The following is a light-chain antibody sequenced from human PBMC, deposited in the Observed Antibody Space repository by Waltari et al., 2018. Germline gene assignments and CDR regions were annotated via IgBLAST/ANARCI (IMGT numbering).Light chain of an antibody. CDR3: QQYASWPLT. Sequence: EIVMTQSPATLSVSPGERATLSCRASQSVRSSYLAWYQQKPGQAPRLLIYGASSRATGVPDRFSGSGSGTDFTLTISRLEPEDLAVYYCQQYASWPLTFGGGTKV. J-gene: IGKJ4*01. CDR1: QSVRSSY. V-gene: IGKV3-20*01. CDR2: GAS.